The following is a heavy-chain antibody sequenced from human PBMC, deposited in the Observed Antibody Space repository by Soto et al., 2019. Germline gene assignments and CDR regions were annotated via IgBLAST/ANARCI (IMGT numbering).Heavy chain of an antibody. CDR2: VSASGLNT. V-gene: IGHV3-23*01. CDR3: AKDRPRRTSGCFFEY. CDR1: GFTFSTYA. Sequence: EVQLLESGGKLVQPGGSLTLSCAASGFTFSTYAMAWVRQAPGKGLEWVSGVSASGLNTDYADPVKGRIYISRDNSKNKLSLHMNSLRAEDSAVSYCAKDRPRRTSGCFFEYWGQGTPVTVSS. D-gene: IGHD3-16*01. J-gene: IGHJ4*02.